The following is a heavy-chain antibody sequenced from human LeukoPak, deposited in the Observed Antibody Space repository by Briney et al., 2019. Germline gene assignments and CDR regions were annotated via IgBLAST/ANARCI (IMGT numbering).Heavy chain of an antibody. Sequence: ASVKVSCKASGYTFTSYDISWVRQATGQGLEWMGWMNPNSGNTGYAQKFQGRVTMTRNTSISTAYMELSSLRSEDTAVYYCARYGSGSYYPTIDYWGQGTLVTVSS. CDR3: ARYGSGSYYPTIDY. V-gene: IGHV1-8*01. D-gene: IGHD3-10*01. CDR2: MNPNSGNT. CDR1: GYTFTSYD. J-gene: IGHJ4*02.